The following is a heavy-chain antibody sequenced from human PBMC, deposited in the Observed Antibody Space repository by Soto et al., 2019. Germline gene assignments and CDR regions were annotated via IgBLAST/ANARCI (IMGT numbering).Heavy chain of an antibody. Sequence: GGSLRLSCAASGFTFSSSTMNWVRQAPGKGLEWVSTITSDSSYIYYADSVKGRFTISRDNAKKSVDLQMNSLRAEDTAVYYCARELGRRLDYSGRGTLVTVSS. V-gene: IGHV3-21*01. CDR3: ARELGRRLDY. D-gene: IGHD3-16*01. CDR1: GFTFSSST. J-gene: IGHJ4*02. CDR2: ITSDSSYI.